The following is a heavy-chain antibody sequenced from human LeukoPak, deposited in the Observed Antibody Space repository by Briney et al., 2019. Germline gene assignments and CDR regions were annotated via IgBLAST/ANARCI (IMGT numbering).Heavy chain of an antibody. CDR1: GYTFTSYT. CDR2: INVGNGNT. Sequence: GASVKVSCKASGYTFTSYTMHWVRQAPGQRLEWMGWINVGNGNTKYSQKFQGRVTITRDTSASTAYMELSSLRSEDTAVYYCARSTAPGYSYGLYYYYYGMDVWGQGTTVTVSS. CDR3: ARSTAPGYSYGLYYYYYGMDV. V-gene: IGHV1-3*01. D-gene: IGHD5-18*01. J-gene: IGHJ6*02.